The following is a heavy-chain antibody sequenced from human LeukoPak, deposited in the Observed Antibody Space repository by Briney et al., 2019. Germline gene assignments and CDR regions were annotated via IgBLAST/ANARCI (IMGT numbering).Heavy chain of an antibody. D-gene: IGHD6-13*01. Sequence: SGTLSLTCTVSGGSISSSSYYWGWIRQPPGKGLEWIGSIYYSGSTYYNPSLKSRVTISVDTSKNQFSLKLSSVTAADTAVYYCARSAPIAATTWFDPWGQGTLVTVSP. CDR1: GGSISSSSYY. CDR2: IYYSGST. J-gene: IGHJ5*02. V-gene: IGHV4-39*01. CDR3: ARSAPIAATTWFDP.